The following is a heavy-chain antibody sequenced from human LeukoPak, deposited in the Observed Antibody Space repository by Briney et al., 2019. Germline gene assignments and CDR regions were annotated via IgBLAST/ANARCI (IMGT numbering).Heavy chain of an antibody. V-gene: IGHV3-33*06. CDR3: AKGGLAAAGINY. CDR2: IWYDGSNK. CDR1: GFTFRNHG. Sequence: GGSLRLSCEASGFTFRNHGMHWVRQAPGKGLEWVAIIWYDGSNKYYADSVKGRFTISRDNSKNMVYLQMNSLRAEDTAVYYCAKGGLAAAGINYWGQGTLVTVS. J-gene: IGHJ4*02. D-gene: IGHD6-13*01.